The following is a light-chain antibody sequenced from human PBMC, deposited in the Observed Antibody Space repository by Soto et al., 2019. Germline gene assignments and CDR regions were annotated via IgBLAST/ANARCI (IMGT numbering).Light chain of an antibody. J-gene: IGKJ5*01. CDR2: DAS. CDR1: QSISSW. Sequence: DIQMTQSPSTLSASVGDRVTITCRASQSISSWLAWYQQKPGKAPKLLIYDASILESGVPSRFSGSGSGTVFALTISILQPDDFASYYCQQYNSYSPEITFGQGTRLEIK. CDR3: QQYNSYSPEIT. V-gene: IGKV1-5*01.